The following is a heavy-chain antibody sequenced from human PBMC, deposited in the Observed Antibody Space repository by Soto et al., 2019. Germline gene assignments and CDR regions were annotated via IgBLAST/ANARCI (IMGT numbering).Heavy chain of an antibody. V-gene: IGHV4-39*02. Sequence: QLQLQESGPGLVKPSETLSLTCSVSGDSISSSNYSWGWIRQPPGQGLEWIGSIYYSGSTYYNPSLKRRLAMSLDMSKNRVSLQLTSLPAADTAVYYCASYELSTAYFPQFLFDYWGQVTLVTVSA. J-gene: IGHJ4*02. CDR1: GDSISSSNYS. CDR3: ASYELSTAYFPQFLFDY. D-gene: IGHD3-9*01. CDR2: IYYSGST.